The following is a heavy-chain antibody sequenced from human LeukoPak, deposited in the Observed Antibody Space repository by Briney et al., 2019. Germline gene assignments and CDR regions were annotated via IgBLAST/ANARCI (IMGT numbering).Heavy chain of an antibody. CDR2: ISYDGSNK. CDR1: GFTFSSYA. Sequence: GGSLRLSCAASGFTFSSYAMHWVRQAPGKGLEWVAVISYDGSNKYYADSVKGRFTISRDNSKNTLYLQMNSLRAEDTAVYYCAREMGITMVRGVGFDYWGQGTLVTVSS. D-gene: IGHD3-10*01. CDR3: AREMGITMVRGVGFDY. J-gene: IGHJ4*02. V-gene: IGHV3-30*04.